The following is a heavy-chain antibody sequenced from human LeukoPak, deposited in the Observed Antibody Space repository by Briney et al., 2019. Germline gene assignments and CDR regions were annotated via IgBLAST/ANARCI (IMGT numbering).Heavy chain of an antibody. CDR1: GASVSSGSYY. CDR2: IYYSGST. CDR3: ARGSRGYTYG. Sequence: PSETLSLTCTVSGASVSSGSYYWSWIRQPPGKGLEWIGYIYYSGSTNYNPSLKSRVTISVDTSKNQFSLKLSSVTAADTAVYYCARGSRGYTYGWGQGTLVTVSS. D-gene: IGHD5-18*01. V-gene: IGHV4-61*01. J-gene: IGHJ4*02.